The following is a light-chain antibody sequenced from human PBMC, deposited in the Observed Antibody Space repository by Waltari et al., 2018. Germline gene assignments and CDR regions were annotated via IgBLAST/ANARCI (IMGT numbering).Light chain of an antibody. Sequence: QSVLTQPPSASGTPGQRVIISCSGSSSNIGSNLVNWYQPLPGTAPKLLIYSNMQRSTGVPDLFSGSKSGTAVSLAISGLQSEDEAVYYCAAWDDILKGHVFGSGTKVAVL. J-gene: IGLJ1*01. CDR1: SSNIGSNL. V-gene: IGLV1-44*01. CDR3: AAWDDILKGHV. CDR2: SNM.